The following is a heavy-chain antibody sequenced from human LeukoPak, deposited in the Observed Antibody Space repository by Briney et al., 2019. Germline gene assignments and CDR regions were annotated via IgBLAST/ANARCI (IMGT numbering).Heavy chain of an antibody. Sequence: GGSLRLSCGASGFTFTSHWMSWVRQAPGKGLEWVSAISGSGGSTYYADSVKGRFTISRDNSKNTLYLQMNSLRAEDTAVYYCAKDNPKYYGSGSLDYWGQGTLVTVSS. CDR3: AKDNPKYYGSGSLDY. D-gene: IGHD3-10*01. CDR1: GFTFTSHW. J-gene: IGHJ4*02. CDR2: ISGSGGST. V-gene: IGHV3-23*01.